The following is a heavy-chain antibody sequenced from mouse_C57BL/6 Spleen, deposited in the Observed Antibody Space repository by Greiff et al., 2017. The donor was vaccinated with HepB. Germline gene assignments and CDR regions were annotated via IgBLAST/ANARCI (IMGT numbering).Heavy chain of an antibody. CDR2: INPSSGYT. CDR1: GYTFTSYT. D-gene: IGHD3-2*02. CDR3: ARASDSSGYYYAMDY. Sequence: QVQLQQSGAELARPGASVKMSCKASGYTFTSYTMHWVKQRPGQGLEWIGYINPSSGYTKYNQKFKDKATLTADKSSSTAYMQLSSLTSEDSAVYYCARASDSSGYYYAMDYWGQGTSVTVAS. J-gene: IGHJ4*01. V-gene: IGHV1-4*01.